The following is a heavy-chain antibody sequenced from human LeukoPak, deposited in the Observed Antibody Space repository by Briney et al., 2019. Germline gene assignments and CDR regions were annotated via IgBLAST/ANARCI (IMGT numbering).Heavy chain of an antibody. J-gene: IGHJ4*02. V-gene: IGHV3-23*01. CDR2: ITTSGGNT. D-gene: IGHD7-27*01. CDR3: AKDGGLWVSAHWGDS. Sequence: GGSLRLSCAASGFTFSSYTMSWVRQAPGKGLEWVSTITTSGGNTYYADSVKGRFTVSRDNSKNTLFLQMNSLRAEDTAVYYCAKDGGLWVSAHWGDSWGRGTLVTVSS. CDR1: GFTFSSYT.